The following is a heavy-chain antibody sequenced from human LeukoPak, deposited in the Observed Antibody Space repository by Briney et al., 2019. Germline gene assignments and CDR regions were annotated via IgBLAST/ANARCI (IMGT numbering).Heavy chain of an antibody. CDR3: AKEKQWLVLISDAFDI. D-gene: IGHD6-19*01. Sequence: GGSLRLSCAASGFTFSSYAMSWVRQAPGKGLEWASAISGSGGSTYYADSVKGRFTISRDNSKNTLYLQMNSLRAEDTAVYYCAKEKQWLVLISDAFDIWGQGTMVTVSS. CDR2: ISGSGGST. J-gene: IGHJ3*02. CDR1: GFTFSSYA. V-gene: IGHV3-23*01.